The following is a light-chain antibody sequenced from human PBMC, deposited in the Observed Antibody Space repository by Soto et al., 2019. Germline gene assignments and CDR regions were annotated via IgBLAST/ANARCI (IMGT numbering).Light chain of an antibody. J-gene: IGKJ1*01. V-gene: IGKV1-5*01. CDR2: DAS. CDR1: QSISSW. CDR3: QQYNSYSWT. Sequence: IQITQSPSTLSASVVDIVTITCRASQSISSWFAWYQQKPGKAPKLLIYDASSLESGVPSRFSGSGSGTEFTLTISSLRPDDFATYYCQQYNSYSWTFGQGTKVDI.